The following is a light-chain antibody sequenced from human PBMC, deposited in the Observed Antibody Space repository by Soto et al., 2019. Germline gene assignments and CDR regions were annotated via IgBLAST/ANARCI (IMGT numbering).Light chain of an antibody. V-gene: IGLV2-14*01. CDR2: EDS. Sequence: QSALTQPASVSGSPGQSITISCTGTSSDVGGGNYVHWYQQLPGKAPKLLIYEDSNRPSGVPDRFSGSKSGTSASLAITGLQAEDEADYYCRSYASSITRVFGAGTKLTVL. CDR1: SSDVGGGNY. J-gene: IGLJ3*02. CDR3: RSYASSITRV.